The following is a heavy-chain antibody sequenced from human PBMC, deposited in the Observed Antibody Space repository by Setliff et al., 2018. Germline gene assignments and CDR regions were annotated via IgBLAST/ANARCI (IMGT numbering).Heavy chain of an antibody. Sequence: GGSLRLSCAASGFTFSSYAMSWVRQAPGKGLEWVSAISGSGGSTYYADSVKGRFTISRDKNTLYLQMNSLRAEDTAVYYCARDHNYAYDYWGQGTLVTVSS. D-gene: IGHD1-1*01. J-gene: IGHJ4*02. CDR1: GFTFSSYA. V-gene: IGHV3-23*01. CDR3: ARDHNYAYDY. CDR2: ISGSGGST.